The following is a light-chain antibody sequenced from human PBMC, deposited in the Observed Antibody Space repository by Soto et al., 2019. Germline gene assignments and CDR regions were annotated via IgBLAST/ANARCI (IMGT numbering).Light chain of an antibody. CDR1: QSVTSSY. Sequence: EIVLTQSPGTLSLSPGERATLSCRASQSVTSSYLAWYQQKPGQAPRLLIYGASSRATGIPDRFSGSGSGTDFTLTICRLEPEDFAVYYCQQYGSSPMYTFGQGTNLEIK. CDR3: QQYGSSPMYT. CDR2: GAS. J-gene: IGKJ2*01. V-gene: IGKV3-20*01.